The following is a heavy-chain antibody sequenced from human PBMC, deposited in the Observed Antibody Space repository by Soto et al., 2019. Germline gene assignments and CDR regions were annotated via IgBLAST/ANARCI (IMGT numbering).Heavy chain of an antibody. CDR1: GGTFSSYA. J-gene: IGHJ4*02. CDR3: ARDVPSYGPTGVVVVAATDY. D-gene: IGHD2-15*01. Sequence: SVKVSCKSSGGTFSSYAISWVRQAPGQGLEWMGGIIAYFGTTNYAQKLQGRVTITTDTSTSTAYMELRSLRSDDTAVYYCARDVPSYGPTGVVVVAATDYWGQGTLVTVSS. V-gene: IGHV1-69*05. CDR2: IIAYFGTT.